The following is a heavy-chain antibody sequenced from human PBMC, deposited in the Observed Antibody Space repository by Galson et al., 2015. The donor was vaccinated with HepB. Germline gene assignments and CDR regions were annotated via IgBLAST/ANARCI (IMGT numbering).Heavy chain of an antibody. J-gene: IGHJ3*02. CDR2: IIPIFGTA. Sequence: SVKVSCKASGGTFSSYAISWVRQAPGQGLEWMGGIIPIFGTANYAQKFQGRVTITADESTSTAYMELSSLRSEDTAVYYCASCRDSSGYYSHDAFDIWGQGTMVTVSS. D-gene: IGHD3-22*01. CDR1: GGTFSSYA. V-gene: IGHV1-69*13. CDR3: ASCRDSSGYYSHDAFDI.